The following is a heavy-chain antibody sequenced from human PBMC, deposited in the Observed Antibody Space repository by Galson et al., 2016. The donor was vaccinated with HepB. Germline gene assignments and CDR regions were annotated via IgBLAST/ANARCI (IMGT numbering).Heavy chain of an antibody. V-gene: IGHV3-7*01. D-gene: IGHD1/OR15-1a*01. CDR2: IKQDESEK. CDR3: ATLIEENSSFES. CDR1: GFTFTTYW. Sequence: SLRLSCAASGFTFTTYWMSWVRQAPGKGLEWVANIKQDESEKFYVDSVKGRFTVSRDNAKNSLFLQMRSLRAEDTAVYFCATLIEENSSFESWGQGTLVTVSS. J-gene: IGHJ4*02.